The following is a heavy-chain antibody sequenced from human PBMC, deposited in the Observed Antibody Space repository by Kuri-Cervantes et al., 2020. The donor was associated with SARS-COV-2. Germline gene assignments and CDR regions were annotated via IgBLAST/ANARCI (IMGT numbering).Heavy chain of an antibody. Sequence: GESLKISCAATGFTFSGYTMNWVRQAPGKALQWVSSISGSGSYIYYADSMKGRFTVSRDSAKNSLYLQMNSLRGKDTAVYYCARVAGEGPIYYYYMDVWGKGTTVTVSS. CDR1: GFTFSGYT. J-gene: IGHJ6*03. V-gene: IGHV3-21*01. D-gene: IGHD2-21*01. CDR2: ISGSGSYI. CDR3: ARVAGEGPIYYYYMDV.